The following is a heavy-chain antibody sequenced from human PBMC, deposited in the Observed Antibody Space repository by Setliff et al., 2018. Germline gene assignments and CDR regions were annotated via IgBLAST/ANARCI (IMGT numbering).Heavy chain of an antibody. CDR2: IQGTGNT. D-gene: IGHD3-9*01. Sequence: SETLSLTCTVSGGSISSYYWSWIRQPAGKVPEWIGLIQGTGNTNYNPSLQSRATISIDTSKNQISLKITSVTAADTALYSCAGTPARGTTWLSPFDYWGQGIQVTVSS. CDR3: AGTPARGTTWLSPFDY. J-gene: IGHJ4*02. V-gene: IGHV4-4*07. CDR1: GGSISSYY.